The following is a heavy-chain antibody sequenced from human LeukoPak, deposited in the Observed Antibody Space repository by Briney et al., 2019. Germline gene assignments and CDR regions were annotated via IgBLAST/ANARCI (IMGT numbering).Heavy chain of an antibody. V-gene: IGHV3-30-3*01. J-gene: IGHJ4*02. CDR2: ISYDGSNK. Sequence: PGGSLRLSCAASGFTFSSYAMHWVRQAPGKGLEWVAVISYDGSNKYYADSVKGRFTISRDNSKNTLYLQMNSLRAEDTAVYYCANPSNYYDSSGGYWGQGTLVTVSS. D-gene: IGHD3-22*01. CDR1: GFTFSSYA. CDR3: ANPSNYYDSSGGY.